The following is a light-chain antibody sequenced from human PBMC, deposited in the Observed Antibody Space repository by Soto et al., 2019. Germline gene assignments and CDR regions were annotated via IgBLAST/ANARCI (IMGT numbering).Light chain of an antibody. Sequence: EIVMTQSPATLSVSPGERATLSCRASQSISSNLAWYQQKPGQAPRLLIYGASTRATGIPARFSGSGSGTEFTLTISSLQSEDFAVYYCQQYDNGLPITFGGGTKVEIK. V-gene: IGKV3-15*01. CDR1: QSISSN. J-gene: IGKJ4*01. CDR2: GAS. CDR3: QQYDNGLPIT.